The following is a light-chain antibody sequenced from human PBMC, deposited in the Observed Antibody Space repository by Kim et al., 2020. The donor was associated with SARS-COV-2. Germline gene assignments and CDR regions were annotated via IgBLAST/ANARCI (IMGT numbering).Light chain of an antibody. Sequence: VSPGDGVSLSCRASQSVSGLLAWYQQKPGQPPRLLMYGASTRATGIPARFSGSGSGTEFTLTISTLQSEDFAVYYCQQYNDWPLTFGGGTKVDIK. CDR1: QSVSGL. V-gene: IGKV3D-15*01. CDR2: GAS. CDR3: QQYNDWPLT. J-gene: IGKJ4*01.